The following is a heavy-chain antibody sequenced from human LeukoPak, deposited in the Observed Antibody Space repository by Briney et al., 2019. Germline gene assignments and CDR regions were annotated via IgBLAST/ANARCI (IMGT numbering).Heavy chain of an antibody. J-gene: IGHJ6*02. V-gene: IGHV3-66*01. CDR2: IYTGGST. CDR3: ARRIVVSVYYYAMDV. D-gene: IGHD2-2*01. CDR1: GFTVSSNY. Sequence: PGGSLRLSCAASGFTVSSNYMSWVRQAPGKGVEWVSVIYTGGSTHYADAVKGRFTISRDNAKNTLCLQMNSLRAEDTAVYYCARRIVVSVYYYAMDVWGQGTTVTVSS.